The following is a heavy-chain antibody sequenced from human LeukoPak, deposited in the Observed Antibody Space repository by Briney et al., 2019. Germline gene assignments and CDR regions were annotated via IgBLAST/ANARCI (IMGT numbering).Heavy chain of an antibody. CDR2: INPNSGGT. Sequence: GASVKVSCKASGYTFTGYYMHWVRQAPGQGLEWMGWINPNSGGTNYAQKFQGRVTMTRDTSISTAYMELSRLRSDDTAVYYCARKIDILTGYGWFDPWGQGTLVTVSS. CDR1: GYTFTGYY. V-gene: IGHV1-2*02. J-gene: IGHJ5*02. D-gene: IGHD3-9*01. CDR3: ARKIDILTGYGWFDP.